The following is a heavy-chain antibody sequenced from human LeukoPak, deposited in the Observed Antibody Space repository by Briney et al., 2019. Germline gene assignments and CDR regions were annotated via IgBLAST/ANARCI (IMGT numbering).Heavy chain of an antibody. Sequence: GGSLRLSCAASGFTFSSYSMNWVRQAPGKGLEWVSSISSSSSYIYYADSVKGRFTISRDNAKNSLYLQMNSLRAEDTALYYCARTYPDYIPTGGYYYYMDVWGKGTTVTVSS. CDR1: GFTFSSYS. CDR3: ARTYPDYIPTGGYYYYMDV. V-gene: IGHV3-21*04. CDR2: ISSSSSYI. D-gene: IGHD4-11*01. J-gene: IGHJ6*03.